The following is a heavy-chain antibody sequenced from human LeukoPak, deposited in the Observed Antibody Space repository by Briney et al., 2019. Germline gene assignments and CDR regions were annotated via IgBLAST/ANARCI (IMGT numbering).Heavy chain of an antibody. CDR1: GYSFTSYW. CDR3: AKIGYCSSTSCYQDAFDI. D-gene: IGHD2-2*01. CDR2: IYPGDSDT. J-gene: IGHJ3*02. Sequence: GESLKISCKGSGYSFTSYWIGWVRQMPGKGLEWIGIIYPGDSDTRYSPSFQGHVTFSADMSITTGIRQWSSLKASDTGMYYCAKIGYCSSTSCYQDAFDIWGQGTMVTVSS. V-gene: IGHV5-51*01.